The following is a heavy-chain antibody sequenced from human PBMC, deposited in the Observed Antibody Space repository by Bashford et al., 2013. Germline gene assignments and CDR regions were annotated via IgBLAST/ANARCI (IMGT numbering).Heavy chain of an antibody. CDR1: GFTFRNAW. D-gene: IGHD2-8*02. V-gene: IGHV3-15*01. CDR3: STDGSIYCTGTNCVFDP. CDR2: IKSKSDGGTT. Sequence: GGSLRLSCAASGFTFRNAWMNWVRQAPGKGLEWVGRIKSKSDGGTTHYAAPVKGRFIISRDDSKKTLYLQMTSLKTEDTAMYYCSTDGSIYCTGTNCVFDPWGQGTLVTVSS. J-gene: IGHJ5*02.